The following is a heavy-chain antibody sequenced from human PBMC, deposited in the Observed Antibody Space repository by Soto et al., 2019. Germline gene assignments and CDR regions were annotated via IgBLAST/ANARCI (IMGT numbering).Heavy chain of an antibody. CDR1: GFTFSSYA. V-gene: IGHV3-30-3*01. D-gene: IGHD5-18*01. CDR2: ISYDGSNK. Sequence: QVQLVESGGGVVQPGRSLRLSCAASGFTFSSYAMHWVRQAPGKGLEWVAVISYDGSNKYYADSVKGRFTISRDNSKNTLYLQMNSLRAEDTAVYYCARSRRETAVVTSLFVDYWGQGTLVTVSS. CDR3: ARSRRETAVVTSLFVDY. J-gene: IGHJ4*02.